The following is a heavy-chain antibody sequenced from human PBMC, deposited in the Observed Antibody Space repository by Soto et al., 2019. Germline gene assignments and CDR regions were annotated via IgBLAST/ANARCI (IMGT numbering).Heavy chain of an antibody. CDR2: ITYSGGSK. J-gene: IGHJ4*02. CDR3: AKFQFSSSKTPFDY. D-gene: IGHD2-2*01. V-gene: IGHV3-23*01. Sequence: PGGSLRLSCAASGFTFSSYAMHWVRQAPGKGLEWVSVITYSGGSKYYADSVKGRFTISRDNSKNTLYLQMNSLRAEDTAVYYCAKFQFSSSKTPFDYWGQGTLVTVSS. CDR1: GFTFSSYA.